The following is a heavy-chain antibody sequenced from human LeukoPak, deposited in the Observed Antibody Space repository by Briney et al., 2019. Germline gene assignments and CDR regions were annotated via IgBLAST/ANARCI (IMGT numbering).Heavy chain of an antibody. V-gene: IGHV1-2*02. J-gene: IGHJ4*02. Sequence: ASVKVSCKTSGYTFTDEYIHWVRQAPGHGLECMGWMHPNTGDTVYVQKFQGRVTFTRDTSISTAYMELHRLRSDDTAVYYCVRHLTDPTSGGYWGQGTLVTVSS. CDR2: MHPNTGDT. CDR3: VRHLTDPTSGGY. CDR1: GYTFTDEY. D-gene: IGHD1-14*01.